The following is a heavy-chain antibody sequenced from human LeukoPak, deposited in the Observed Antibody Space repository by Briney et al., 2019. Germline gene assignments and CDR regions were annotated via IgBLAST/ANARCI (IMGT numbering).Heavy chain of an antibody. D-gene: IGHD3-10*01. CDR2: ISYDGSNK. Sequence: PGGSLRLSCAASGFTFSSYAMHWVRQAPGKGLEWVAVISYDGSNKYYADSVKGRFTISRDNSKNTLYLQMNSLRAEDTAVYYCARTRPEIHGSGSYLVASNYGYFDYWGQGTLVTVSS. CDR1: GFTFSSYA. J-gene: IGHJ4*02. CDR3: ARTRPEIHGSGSYLVASNYGYFDY. V-gene: IGHV3-30*04.